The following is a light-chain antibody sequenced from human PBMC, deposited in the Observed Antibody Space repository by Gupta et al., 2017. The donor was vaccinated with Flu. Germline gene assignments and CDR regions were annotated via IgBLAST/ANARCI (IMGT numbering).Light chain of an antibody. CDR1: SGHSSYA. Sequence: QLVLTQSPSASASLGASVKLTCTLSSGHSSYAIAWHQQQPEKGPRYLMKVNSDGSHSKGDGIPDRFSGSSSGAERYLTISSLHSEDEADYYCQTWGTGNWLFGGGTKLTVL. CDR3: QTWGTGNWL. CDR2: VNSDGSH. J-gene: IGLJ3*02. V-gene: IGLV4-69*01.